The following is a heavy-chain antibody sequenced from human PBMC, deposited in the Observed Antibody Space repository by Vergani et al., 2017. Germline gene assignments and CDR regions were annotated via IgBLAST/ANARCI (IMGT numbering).Heavy chain of an antibody. CDR2: ISAYNGNT. J-gene: IGHJ6*02. D-gene: IGHD2-15*01. CDR3: ARDTEDADYYYGLDV. CDR1: GGTFSSYA. V-gene: IGHV1-18*01. Sequence: QVQLVQSGAEGKKPGSSVKVSCKASGGTFSSYAISWVRQAPGQGLEWMGRISAYNGNTNYAQKLQGRVTMTTDTSTSTAYMELRSLRSDDTAVYYCARDTEDADYYYGLDVWGQGTTVTVSS.